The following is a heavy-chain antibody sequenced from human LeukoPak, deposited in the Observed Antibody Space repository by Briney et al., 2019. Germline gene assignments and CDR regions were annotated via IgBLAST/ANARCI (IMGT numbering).Heavy chain of an antibody. D-gene: IGHD3-22*01. CDR3: ARVRGQSGYYGLYWFDP. V-gene: IGHV4-30-2*01. J-gene: IGHJ5*02. Sequence: SQTLSLTCAVSGGSISSGGYSWSWLRQPPGKGLEWIGYIYHSGSTYYNPSLKSRVTISVDRSKNQFSLKLSSVTAADTAVYYCARVRGQSGYYGLYWFDPWGQGTLVTVSS. CDR1: GGSISSGGYS. CDR2: IYHSGST.